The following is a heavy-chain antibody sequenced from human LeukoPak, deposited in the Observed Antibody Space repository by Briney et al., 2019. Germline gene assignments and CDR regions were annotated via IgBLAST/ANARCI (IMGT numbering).Heavy chain of an antibody. J-gene: IGHJ4*02. CDR1: GFTFSGYW. Sequence: PGGSLRLSCAASGFTFSGYWMHWVRQVPGKGLLWVSRINTDGSSTTYADSVKGRFTISRDNTKNTLYLQVNSLRAEDTAVYYCARQSYYYDSSGYYHDYWGQGTLVTVSP. CDR3: ARQSYYYDSSGYYHDY. V-gene: IGHV3-74*01. D-gene: IGHD3-22*01. CDR2: INTDGSST.